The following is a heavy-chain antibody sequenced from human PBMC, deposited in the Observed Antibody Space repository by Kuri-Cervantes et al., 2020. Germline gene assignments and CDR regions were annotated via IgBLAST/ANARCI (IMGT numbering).Heavy chain of an antibody. CDR2: ISYDGSNK. D-gene: IGHD1-26*01. CDR3: AKVYSAYGGYYYYYGMDV. Sequence: GESLKISCSASGFTFSSYAMHWVRQAPGKGLEWVAVISYDGSNKYYADPVKGRFTISRDNSKNTLYLQMNSLRAEDTAVYYCAKVYSAYGGYYYYYGMDVWARGTTETFSS. J-gene: IGHJ6*02. V-gene: IGHV3-30-3*01. CDR1: GFTFSSYA.